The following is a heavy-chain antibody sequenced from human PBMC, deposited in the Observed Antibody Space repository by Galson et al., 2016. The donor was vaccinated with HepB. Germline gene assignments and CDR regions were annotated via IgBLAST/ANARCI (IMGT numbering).Heavy chain of an antibody. Sequence: SVKVSCKASGYTFTNYGISWVRQAPGQGLEWMGWSSGYSGKIDYAQKFQGRVNMTIDTSTATAYMELRSLGFDDTAVYYCARPGPDRADSLDFWGQGAMVTVAA. CDR1: GYTFTNYG. V-gene: IGHV1-18*01. J-gene: IGHJ3*01. CDR3: ARPGPDRADSLDF. D-gene: IGHD3-16*02. CDR2: SSGYSGKI.